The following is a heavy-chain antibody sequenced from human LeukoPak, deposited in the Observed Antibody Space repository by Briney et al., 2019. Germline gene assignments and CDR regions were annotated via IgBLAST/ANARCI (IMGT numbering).Heavy chain of an antibody. J-gene: IGHJ4*02. CDR2: IYYNGIT. Sequence: PSETLSLTCTVSGGSRSRSYWSWIRQPPGKGLEWIGYIYYNGITKYNPSLKSRVTISLDTSKTQLSLRLTSVTAADTAVYYCSEGGGTCRNGGCSEYWGQGTLVTVSP. CDR1: GGSRSRSY. V-gene: IGHV4-59*01. D-gene: IGHD3-16*01. CDR3: SEGGGTCRNGGCSEY.